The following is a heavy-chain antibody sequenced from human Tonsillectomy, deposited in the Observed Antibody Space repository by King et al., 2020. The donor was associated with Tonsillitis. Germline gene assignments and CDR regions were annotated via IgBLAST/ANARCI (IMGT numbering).Heavy chain of an antibody. J-gene: IGHJ4*02. CDR2: ISGSGGST. V-gene: IGHV3-23*01. Sequence: ELQLLESGGGLVQPGGSLRLSYAASGFTFSSYAMSWVRQAPGKGLEWVSAISGSGGSTYYADSVKGRFTISRDNSKNTLYLQMNSLRAEDTAVYYCAKEGSGSREVDYWGQGTLVTVSS. CDR1: GFTFSSYA. CDR3: AKEGSGSREVDY. D-gene: IGHD1-26*01.